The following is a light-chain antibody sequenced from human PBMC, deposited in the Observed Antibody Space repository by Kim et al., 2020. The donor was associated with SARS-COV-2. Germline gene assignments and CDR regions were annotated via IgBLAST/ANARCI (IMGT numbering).Light chain of an antibody. CDR3: QHYSRFPYT. V-gene: IGKV1-5*03. Sequence: DIQMTQSPSTLSASVGDRVTITCRASENIGTWLAWYQQKPGRVPRLLIYLASTLESGVPSRFSGTGSGTEFSLTISSLQPDDFATYYCQHYSRFPYTFGQGTKLEI. CDR1: ENIGTW. J-gene: IGKJ2*01. CDR2: LAS.